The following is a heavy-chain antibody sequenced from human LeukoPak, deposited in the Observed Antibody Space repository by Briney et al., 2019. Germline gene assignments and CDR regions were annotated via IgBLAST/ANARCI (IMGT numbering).Heavy chain of an antibody. Sequence: GESLKISCKGSGYRFTNYWIGWVRQMPGKGLEWMGIINPADGYTRYSPSFQGQVTISTDTSIFTAYLQWSSLKASDTAIYDCARPHDTGVGASGSGWSYFDFWGQGTLITVSS. V-gene: IGHV5-51*01. CDR1: GYRFTNYW. J-gene: IGHJ4*02. D-gene: IGHD6-19*01. CDR3: ARPHDTGVGASGSGWSYFDF. CDR2: INPADGYT.